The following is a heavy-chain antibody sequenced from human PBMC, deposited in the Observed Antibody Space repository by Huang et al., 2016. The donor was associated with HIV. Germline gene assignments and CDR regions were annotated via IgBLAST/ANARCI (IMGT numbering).Heavy chain of an antibody. D-gene: IGHD3-3*02. CDR3: ARVGIYPGFDY. J-gene: IGHJ4*02. V-gene: IGHV3-7*01. CDR1: GFTFSSYW. Sequence: EVQLVESGGGLVQPGGSLRLSCAASGFTFSSYWVSWVRQAPGKGLEWVANIKQDGSEKYYVDSVKGRFTISRDNAKNSLYLQMNSLRAEDTAVYYCARVGIYPGFDYWGQGTLVTVSS. CDR2: IKQDGSEK.